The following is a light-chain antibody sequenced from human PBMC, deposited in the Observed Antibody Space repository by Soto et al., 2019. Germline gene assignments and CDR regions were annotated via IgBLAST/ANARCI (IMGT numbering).Light chain of an antibody. CDR1: QSIVYSDGNAY. V-gene: IGKV2-30*01. Sequence: DVVMTQSPLSLPVTLGQPASISCRSSQSIVYSDGNAYLSWFQQRPGQSPRRLIYKAFNRDSGVPDRFSGRGSGTDFTLKISSVEAEDVGVYYCMQGTHWPPVTFGQGTKLEIK. CDR2: KAF. J-gene: IGKJ2*01. CDR3: MQGTHWPPVT.